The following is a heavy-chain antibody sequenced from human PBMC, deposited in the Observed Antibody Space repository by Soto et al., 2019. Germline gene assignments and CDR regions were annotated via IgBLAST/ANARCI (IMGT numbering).Heavy chain of an antibody. J-gene: IGHJ5*02. CDR3: AGCLHCSSGGRCDP. CDR1: GVSISSTNW. Sequence: QVHLQESGPGLVTPSGTLSLTCAVSGVSISSTNWWTWVRQAPGKGLEWIGEMWPSGGTTYNPSLQNGFPISVGKSTNHLSLTLASVTAADTAIYYCAGCLHCSSGGRCDPWGRGALVTVSS. D-gene: IGHD1-26*01. V-gene: IGHV4-4*02. CDR2: MWPSGGT.